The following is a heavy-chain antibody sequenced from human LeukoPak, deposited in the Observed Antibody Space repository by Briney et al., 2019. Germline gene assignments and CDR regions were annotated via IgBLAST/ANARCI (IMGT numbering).Heavy chain of an antibody. Sequence: ASVKVSCKASGYAFTNYAMDWVRQAPGQGPEWMGWINTNTGDPAYAPGFTGRFVFSLDTSVKTAYLQISSLKPEDTAVYYCARDAVCQGWGSSHIDRFDFWGQGTLVTVSS. CDR2: INTNTGDP. CDR3: ARDAVCQGWGSSHIDRFDF. D-gene: IGHD3-16*01. J-gene: IGHJ4*02. CDR1: GYAFTNYA. V-gene: IGHV7-4-1*02.